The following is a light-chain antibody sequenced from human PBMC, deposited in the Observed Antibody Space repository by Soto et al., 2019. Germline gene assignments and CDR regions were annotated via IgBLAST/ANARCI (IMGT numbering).Light chain of an antibody. Sequence: QSALTQPASVSGSPGQSITISCTGTSSDVGGYNYVSWYQQHPGKAPKLMIYDVNNRPSGVSNRFSGSTSGNTASLTISGLQAEDECDYYCSSYTSSITLVFGGGTKVTVL. V-gene: IGLV2-14*01. CDR1: SSDVGGYNY. J-gene: IGLJ2*01. CDR3: SSYTSSITLV. CDR2: DVN.